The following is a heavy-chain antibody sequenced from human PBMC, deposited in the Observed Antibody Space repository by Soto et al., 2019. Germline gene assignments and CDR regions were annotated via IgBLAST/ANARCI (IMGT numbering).Heavy chain of an antibody. Sequence: ASVKVSCKASGYTFTNYGVHWVRQAPGQRLEWMGWINTDNGKAEYSQKFQGRVTITRDTSATTAYMELSTLRSEDTGVYYCARGEQISGRELPQTRPFDSWGQGTLVTVS. CDR1: GYTFTNYG. CDR3: ARGEQISGRELPQTRPFDS. J-gene: IGHJ4*02. CDR2: INTDNGKA. V-gene: IGHV1-3*04. D-gene: IGHD1-26*01.